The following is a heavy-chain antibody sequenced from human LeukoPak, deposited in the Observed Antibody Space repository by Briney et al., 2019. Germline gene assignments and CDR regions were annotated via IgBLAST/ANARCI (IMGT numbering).Heavy chain of an antibody. J-gene: IGHJ5*02. CDR3: AKWRGTSPVGEFDP. CDR1: KFTFSDYS. D-gene: IGHD2-21*01. Sequence: GSLRLSCAASKFTFSDYSMSWVRQAPGKGLEWVSGISGSGGSTYYADSVKGRFTISRDNAKNTLYLQMNSLRAEDTAVYYCAKWRGTSPVGEFDPWGQGTLVTVSS. V-gene: IGHV3-23*01. CDR2: ISGSGGST.